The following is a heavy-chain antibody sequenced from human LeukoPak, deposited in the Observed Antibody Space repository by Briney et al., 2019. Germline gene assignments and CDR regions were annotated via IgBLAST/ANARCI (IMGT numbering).Heavy chain of an antibody. V-gene: IGHV4-38-2*02. CDR1: GYSISSGYY. J-gene: IGHJ4*02. CDR3: ARVTVGYFDY. D-gene: IGHD2-15*01. CDR2: IYHSGST. Sequence: PSETLSLTCTVSGYSISSGYYWSWIRQPPGKGLEWIGSIYHSGSTYYNPSLKSRVTISVDTSKNQFSLKLSSVTAADTAVYYCARVTVGYFDYWGQGTLVTVSS.